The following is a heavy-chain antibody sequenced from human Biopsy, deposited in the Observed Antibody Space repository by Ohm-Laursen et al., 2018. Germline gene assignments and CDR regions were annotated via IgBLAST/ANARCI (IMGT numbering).Heavy chain of an antibody. CDR1: GYTFTIYY. CDR3: ARDRIELEATPTNADYYYFGMDV. CDR2: IVPRGSDA. Sequence: ASVKASCKASGYTFTIYYIHWVRQAPGKGLEWMGIIVPRGSDATHAQKFQGRLIMTTDPSTATVYMQLGNLTSEDTAVYFCARDRIELEATPTNADYYYFGMDVWGQGTTVTVS. D-gene: IGHD1-26*01. V-gene: IGHV1-46*01. J-gene: IGHJ6*02.